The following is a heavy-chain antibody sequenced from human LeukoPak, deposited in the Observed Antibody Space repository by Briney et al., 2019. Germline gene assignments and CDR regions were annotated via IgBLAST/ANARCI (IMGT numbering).Heavy chain of an antibody. CDR2: INPNSGGT. CDR1: GYTSTGYY. V-gene: IGHV1-2*06. Sequence: GASVKVSCKASGYTSTGYYMHWVRQAPGQGLEWMGRINPNSGGTNYAQNFQGRVTMTTDTSTSTAYMELRSLRSDDTAVYYCARDLRRWLPTYAYYFDYWGQGTLVTVSS. D-gene: IGHD6-19*01. CDR3: ARDLRRWLPTYAYYFDY. J-gene: IGHJ4*02.